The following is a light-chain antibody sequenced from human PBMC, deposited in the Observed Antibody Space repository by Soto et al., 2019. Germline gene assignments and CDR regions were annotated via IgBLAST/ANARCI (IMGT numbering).Light chain of an antibody. V-gene: IGKV2-28*01. CDR3: MQALQTPLT. J-gene: IGKJ4*01. Sequence: EIVMTQSPLSLPVTPGGPASISCRSSQSLLHSSGYYCLDWYLQKPGQSPQLLIHLGSNRAPGVPDRISGSASGTDFTPKISRVEAEDVGVSFCMQALQTPLTFGGGTKVELK. CDR1: QSLLHSSGYYC. CDR2: LGS.